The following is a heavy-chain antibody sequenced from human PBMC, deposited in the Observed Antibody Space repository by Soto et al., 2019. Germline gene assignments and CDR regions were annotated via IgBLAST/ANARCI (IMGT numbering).Heavy chain of an antibody. CDR2: FDPEDGET. D-gene: IGHD2-21*02. CDR1: GYTLTELS. V-gene: IGHV1-24*01. J-gene: IGHJ6*03. CDR3: ATVRTVATVDCDVYMDV. Sequence: ASVKVSCKVSGYTLTELSMHWVRQAPGKGLEWMGGFDPEDGETIYAQKFQGRVTMTEDTSTDTAYMELSSLRSEDTAVYYCATVRTVATVDCDVYMDVWGKGTTVTVSS.